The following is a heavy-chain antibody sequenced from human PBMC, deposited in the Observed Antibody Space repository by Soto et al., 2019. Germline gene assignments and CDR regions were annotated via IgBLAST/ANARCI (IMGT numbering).Heavy chain of an antibody. D-gene: IGHD5-12*01. Sequence: QVQLVQSGAEVKRPGASVKVSCKASGYTFTRYAMHWVRQAPGQRLEWMGWINTGNGNTKYSQKFQGRVTITRDTSASTAYMELSSLRSEDTAVYYCARGRGYSGYGALGYWGQGTLVTVSS. J-gene: IGHJ4*02. CDR2: INTGNGNT. CDR1: GYTFTRYA. CDR3: ARGRGYSGYGALGY. V-gene: IGHV1-3*04.